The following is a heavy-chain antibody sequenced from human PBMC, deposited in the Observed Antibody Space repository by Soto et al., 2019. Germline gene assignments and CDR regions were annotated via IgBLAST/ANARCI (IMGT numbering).Heavy chain of an antibody. CDR1: GYTFTSYY. J-gene: IGHJ3*02. CDR3: ARDLGYYDSSGRRSAFDI. CDR2: INPSGGST. Sequence: ASVKVSFKASGYTFTSYYMHWVRQAPGQGLEWMGIINPSGGSTSYAQKFQGRVTISRDNAKNSLYLQMNSLRAEDTAVYYCARDLGYYDSSGRRSAFDIWGQGTMVTVSS. V-gene: IGHV1-46*01. D-gene: IGHD3-22*01.